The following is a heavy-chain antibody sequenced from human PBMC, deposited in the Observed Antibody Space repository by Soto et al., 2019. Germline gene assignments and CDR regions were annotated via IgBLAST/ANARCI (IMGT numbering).Heavy chain of an antibody. CDR3: AGGVTMVRGVIHTPYFDY. V-gene: IGHV4-31*01. CDR1: GGSISSGGYY. D-gene: IGHD3-10*01. Sequence: QVQLQESGPGLVKPSQTLSLTCTVSGGSISSGGYYWSWIRQHPGKGLEWIGYIYYSGSTYYNPTLQSHVTLSVDASKNQYSLKQSSAPAADTAVYYCAGGVTMVRGVIHTPYFDYWGQGTVVTVSS. J-gene: IGHJ4*02. CDR2: IYYSGST.